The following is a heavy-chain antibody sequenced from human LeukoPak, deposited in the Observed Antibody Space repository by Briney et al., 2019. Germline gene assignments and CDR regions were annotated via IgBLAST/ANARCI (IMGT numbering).Heavy chain of an antibody. CDR3: ARAYYYDSSGYFNY. V-gene: IGHV1-69*05. CDR2: IIPIFGTA. J-gene: IGHJ4*02. CDR1: GGTFSSYA. D-gene: IGHD3-22*01. Sequence: SVKVSCKASGGTFSSYAISWVRQAPGQGLEWMGRIIPIFGTANYAQKFQGRVTITTDESTSTAYMELRSLRSDDTAVYYCARAYYYDSSGYFNYWGQGTLVTVSS.